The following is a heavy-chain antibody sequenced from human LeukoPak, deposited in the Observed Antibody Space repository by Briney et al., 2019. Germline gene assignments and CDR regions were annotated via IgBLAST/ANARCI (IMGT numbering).Heavy chain of an antibody. J-gene: IGHJ6*02. Sequence: PSETLSLTCAVYGGSFSGYYWSWIRQPPGKGLEWIGEINHSGSTNYNPSLKSRVTISVDTSKNQFSLKLSSVTAADTAVYYCAREYGSGSYYIGYYYYYGMDVWGQGTTVTVSS. V-gene: IGHV4-34*01. CDR1: GGSFSGYY. CDR3: AREYGSGSYYIGYYYYYGMDV. D-gene: IGHD3-10*01. CDR2: INHSGST.